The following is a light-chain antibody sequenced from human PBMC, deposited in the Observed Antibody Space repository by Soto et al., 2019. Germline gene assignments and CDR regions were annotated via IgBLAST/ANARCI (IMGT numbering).Light chain of an antibody. Sequence: QSALTQPPSASGSPGQSVTISCTGTSSDIGGYNFVSWYQQHPGKAPRLMIYDVTKRPSGVPDRFSGSKSGNTASLTVSGLQAEDEADYYCSSYAGSHTLVFGEGTQLTVL. J-gene: IGLJ2*01. CDR3: SSYAGSHTLV. V-gene: IGLV2-8*01. CDR1: SSDIGGYNF. CDR2: DVT.